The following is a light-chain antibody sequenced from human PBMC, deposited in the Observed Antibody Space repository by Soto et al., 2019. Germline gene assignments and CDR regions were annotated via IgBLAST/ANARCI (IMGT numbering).Light chain of an antibody. J-gene: IGKJ1*01. CDR1: QSLRSTS. V-gene: IGKV3-20*01. Sequence: EIVLTQSPRTLSLSPGERATLSCRASQSLRSTSLAWYQQKPGQAPRLLIYGASSRATGIPDRFSGSGPGTDFTLTISSLEPEDFAVYYCHQYNTSPATFGQGTKVDIK. CDR3: HQYNTSPAT. CDR2: GAS.